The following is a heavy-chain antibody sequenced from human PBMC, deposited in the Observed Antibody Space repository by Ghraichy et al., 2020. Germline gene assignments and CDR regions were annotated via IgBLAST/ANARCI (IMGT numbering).Heavy chain of an antibody. CDR1: GFTFSSYA. CDR3: AKLFPRIVVVPAAGMDV. Sequence: LSLTCVASGFTFSSYAMSWVRQAPGKGLEWVSAISGSGGSTYYADSGKGRFTISRDNSKNTLYLQMNSLRAEDTAVYYCAKLFPRIVVVPAAGMDVWGQGTTVTVSS. CDR2: ISGSGGST. J-gene: IGHJ6*02. V-gene: IGHV3-23*01. D-gene: IGHD2-2*01.